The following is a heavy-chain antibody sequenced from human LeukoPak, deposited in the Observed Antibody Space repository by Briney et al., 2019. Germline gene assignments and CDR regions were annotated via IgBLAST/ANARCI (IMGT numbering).Heavy chain of an antibody. CDR1: GFFFSNYD. V-gene: IGHV3-21*01. J-gene: IGHJ1*01. CDR2: ISSSSTYI. D-gene: IGHD5-24*01. Sequence: PGGSLRLSCAASGFFFSNYDMNWVRQAPGKGLEWVSSISSSSTYIYYADSLKGRFTISRDNAKNSVYLQMNSLRVEDTAIYYCAREYDNSPAYFQHWGQGTLVTVSS. CDR3: AREYDNSPAYFQH.